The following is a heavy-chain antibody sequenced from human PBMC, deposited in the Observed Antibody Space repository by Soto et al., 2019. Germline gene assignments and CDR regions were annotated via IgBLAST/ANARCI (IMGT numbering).Heavy chain of an antibody. J-gene: IGHJ3*02. V-gene: IGHV4-34*02. CDR1: GGSFSDYY. CDR2: INHSGST. D-gene: IGHD1-26*01. CDR3: VRGRAFMSRDAFDI. Sequence: QVQLQQRGAGLLKPSETLSLTCAVLGGSFSDYYWTWIRQPPGKGLEWIGEINHSGSTSYNPSLKSRLTLSVDTSTKEFSLNLSSVTAADTAAYHCVRGRAFMSRDAFDIWGQGTMVTVSS.